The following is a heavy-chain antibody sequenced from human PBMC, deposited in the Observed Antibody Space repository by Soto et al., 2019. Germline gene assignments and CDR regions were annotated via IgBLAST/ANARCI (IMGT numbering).Heavy chain of an antibody. V-gene: IGHV4-39*01. J-gene: IGHJ3*02. Sequence: QLQLQESGPGLVKPSETLSLTCTVSGGSISSSSYYWGWIRQPPGKGLEWIGSIYNSGRTYYNPSLKSRVTISVDTSKNQFSLKLSSVTAADTAVFYCATIAATYDAFDIWGQGTMVTVSS. CDR3: ATIAATYDAFDI. CDR1: GGSISSSSYY. D-gene: IGHD6-13*01. CDR2: IYNSGRT.